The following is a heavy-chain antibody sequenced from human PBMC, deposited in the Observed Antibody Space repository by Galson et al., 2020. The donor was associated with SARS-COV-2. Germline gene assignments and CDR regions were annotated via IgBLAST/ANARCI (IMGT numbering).Heavy chain of an antibody. Sequence: ASVKVSRKATGYIYTSYGISWVRQPPGQRLEWLGWISAYNGNTNYAQKLQGRVTMTTDTSTSTAYMELRSLRSDDTAVYYCARGLAARRNNWFDPWGQGTLVTVSS. CDR3: ARGLAARRNNWFDP. V-gene: IGHV1-18*01. CDR1: GYIYTSYG. CDR2: ISAYNGNT. D-gene: IGHD6-6*01. J-gene: IGHJ5*02.